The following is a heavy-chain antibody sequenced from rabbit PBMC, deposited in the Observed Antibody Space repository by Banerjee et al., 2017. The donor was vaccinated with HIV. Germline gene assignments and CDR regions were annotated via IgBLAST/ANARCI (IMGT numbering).Heavy chain of an antibody. D-gene: IGHD6-1*01. CDR3: ARDGYGYEDGMDL. V-gene: IGHV1S45*01. Sequence: QEQLVESGGGLVQPEGSLTLTCKASGFDFSSNAMCWVRQAPGKGPEWIACIAAGSGGYTYYASWAKGRFTISKTSSTTVTLQMTSLTAADTATYFCARDGYGYEDGMDLWGQGTLVTVS. J-gene: IGHJ6*01. CDR2: IAAGSGGYT. CDR1: GFDFSSNA.